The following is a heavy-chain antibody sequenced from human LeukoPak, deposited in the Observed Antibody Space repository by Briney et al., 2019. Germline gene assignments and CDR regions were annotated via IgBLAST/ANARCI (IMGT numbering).Heavy chain of an antibody. CDR3: ARNGPYDFWSGYNWFDP. CDR2: INHSGST. V-gene: IGHV4-34*01. Sequence: SETLSLTCAVYGGSFSGYYWSWIRQPPGKGLEWIGEINHSGSTNYNPSLKSRVTISVDTSKNQFSLNLSSVTAADTAVYYCARNGPYDFWSGYNWFDPWGQGTLVTVSS. J-gene: IGHJ5*02. CDR1: GGSFSGYY. D-gene: IGHD3-3*01.